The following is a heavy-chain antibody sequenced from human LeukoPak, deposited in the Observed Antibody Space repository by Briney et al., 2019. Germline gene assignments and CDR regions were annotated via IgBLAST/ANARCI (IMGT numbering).Heavy chain of an antibody. D-gene: IGHD3-3*01. Sequence: ASVKVSCKVSGYTLTELSMHWVRQAPGKGLEWMGGFDPEDGETIYAQKFQGRVTITADESTSTAYMELTSLRSEDTAVYYCARAPNPALKFWSGYYALDYWGQGTLVTVSS. CDR2: FDPEDGET. CDR3: ARAPNPALKFWSGYYALDY. J-gene: IGHJ4*02. V-gene: IGHV1-24*01. CDR1: GYTLTELS.